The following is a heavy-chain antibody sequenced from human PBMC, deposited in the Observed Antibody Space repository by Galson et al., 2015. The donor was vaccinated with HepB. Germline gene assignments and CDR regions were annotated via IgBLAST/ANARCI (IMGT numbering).Heavy chain of an antibody. CDR1: GFTFSSYA. CDR3: AKPQTITMILEATPFDY. Sequence: SLRLSCAASGFTFSSYAMSWVRQAPGKGLEWVSAISGSGGSTYYADSVKGRFTISRDNSKNTLYLQINSLRAEDTAVYYCAKPQTITMILEATPFDYWGQGTLVTVSS. CDR2: ISGSGGST. D-gene: IGHD3-22*01. J-gene: IGHJ4*02. V-gene: IGHV3-23*01.